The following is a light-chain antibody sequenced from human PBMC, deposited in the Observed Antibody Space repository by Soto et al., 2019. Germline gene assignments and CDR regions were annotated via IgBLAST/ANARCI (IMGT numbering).Light chain of an antibody. CDR3: QQYGSSAPIT. V-gene: IGKV3-20*01. J-gene: IGKJ5*01. CDR2: DTS. Sequence: EVVFPQSPCPLSLPPGERATLSCRASQRLANSFIAWYRQKPGPAHRLLIYDTSSRASGIPDRFSGSGSETDFTLTISILEAEDFELYDCQQYGSSAPITFGQGTRLEIK. CDR1: QRLANSF.